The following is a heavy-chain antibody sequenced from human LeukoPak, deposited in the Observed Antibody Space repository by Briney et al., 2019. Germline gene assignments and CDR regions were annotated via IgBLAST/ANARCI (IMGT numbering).Heavy chain of an antibody. V-gene: IGHV1-69*04. CDR3: ARDKGRNNAFDI. Sequence: ASVKVSCKASGGTFSSYAISWVRQAPGQGLEWMGRIIPILGIANYAQKFQGRVTITADKSTSTAYMELSSLRSEDTAVYYCARDKGRNNAFDIWGQGTMVTVSS. CDR2: IIPILGIA. CDR1: GGTFSSYA. D-gene: IGHD2-15*01. J-gene: IGHJ3*02.